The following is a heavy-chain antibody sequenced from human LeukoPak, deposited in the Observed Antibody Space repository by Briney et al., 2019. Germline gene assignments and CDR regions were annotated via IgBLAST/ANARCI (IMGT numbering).Heavy chain of an antibody. J-gene: IGHJ4*02. Sequence: GGSLRLSCAASGFTFSNYWMHWIRQAPGKGLVWVSCINGDGSMPTYADSVKGRFTISRDNAKNTLSLHMNSLRAGDTGVYYCARDGGNYSPQDYWGQGTLVTVSS. CDR3: ARDGGNYSPQDY. CDR2: INGDGSMP. V-gene: IGHV3-74*01. D-gene: IGHD1-26*01. CDR1: GFTFSNYW.